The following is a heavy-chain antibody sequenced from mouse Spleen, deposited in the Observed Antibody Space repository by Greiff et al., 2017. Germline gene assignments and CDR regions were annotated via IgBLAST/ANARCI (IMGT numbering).Heavy chain of an antibody. Sequence: VKLMESGAELVRPGTSVKVSCKASGYAFTNYLIEWVKQRPGQGLEWIGVINPGSGGTNYNEKFKGKATLTADKSSSTAYMQLSSLTSEDSAVYFCARGNSLAYWGQGTTLTVSS. J-gene: IGHJ2*01. V-gene: IGHV1-54*01. CDR1: GYAFTNYL. CDR2: INPGSGGT. CDR3: ARGNSLAY.